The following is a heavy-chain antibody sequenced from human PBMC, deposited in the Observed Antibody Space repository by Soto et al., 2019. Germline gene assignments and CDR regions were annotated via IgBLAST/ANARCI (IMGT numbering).Heavy chain of an antibody. D-gene: IGHD2-8*01. V-gene: IGHV6-1*01. J-gene: IGHJ5*01. CDR3: ARLIGNSWLDS. CDR2: TYDMSKWYT. Sequence: QTLSLTCAISGDSVSTNSATWDCIRQSPSRGVWGLGRTYDMSKWYTDYAVSVRGGITISPDTCNNQLSLQLNSVTPDETAVYYCARLIGNSWLDSWGQGTLVTVS. CDR1: GDSVSTNSAT.